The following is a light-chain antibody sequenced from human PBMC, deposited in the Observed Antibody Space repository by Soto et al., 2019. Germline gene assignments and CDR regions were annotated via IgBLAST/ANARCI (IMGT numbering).Light chain of an antibody. J-gene: IGKJ1*01. Sequence: DIQMTQSPSTLSASVGDRVTITCRASQSVSTWLAWYQQKPGKAPNLLIYDASILQRGVPSRFSGSGSGTEFTLTISSLQPDDFATYYCQQYTNYPCTFGQGTKVEIK. CDR3: QQYTNYPCT. CDR2: DAS. V-gene: IGKV1-5*01. CDR1: QSVSTW.